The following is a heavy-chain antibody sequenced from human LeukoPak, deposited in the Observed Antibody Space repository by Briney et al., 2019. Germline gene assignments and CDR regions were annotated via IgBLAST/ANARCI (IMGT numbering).Heavy chain of an antibody. CDR2: IYDSGNT. Sequence: PSETLSLTCTVSGVSISSYYWSWLRQPPGKGLEWIGYIYDSGNTNYSPSLKSRVTISVDTSKNQFSLKLTSVTAANTAVYYCARSGGTWIYNYWGRGTLVTVSS. CDR1: GVSISSYY. D-gene: IGHD1-7*01. J-gene: IGHJ4*02. V-gene: IGHV4-59*01. CDR3: ARSGGTWIYNY.